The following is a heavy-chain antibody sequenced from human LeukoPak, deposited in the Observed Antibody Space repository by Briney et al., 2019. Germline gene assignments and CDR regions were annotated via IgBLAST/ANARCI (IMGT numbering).Heavy chain of an antibody. J-gene: IGHJ4*02. Sequence: GGSLRLSCAASGFTFSSFDMHWVGQGTGGCLEWVSGIGPAGDTYYLASVKGRFTISRENAKNSLYLQMNSLRAGDTAVYYCARGGGFDYWGQGTLVTVSS. CDR3: ARGGGFDY. CDR2: IGPAGDT. D-gene: IGHD3-10*01. CDR1: GFTFSSFD. V-gene: IGHV3-13*04.